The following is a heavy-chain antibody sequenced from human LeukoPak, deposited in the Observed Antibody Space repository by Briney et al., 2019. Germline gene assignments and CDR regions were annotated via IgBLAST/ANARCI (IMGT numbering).Heavy chain of an antibody. CDR3: ARDPIRGTAPRY. CDR2: IIPIFGTA. CDR1: GGTSSSYA. V-gene: IGHV1-69*05. D-gene: IGHD2-21*02. J-gene: IGHJ4*02. Sequence: SVKVSCKASGGTSSSYAISWVRQAPGQGLEWMGRIIPIFGTANYAQKFQGRVTITTDESTSTAYMELSSLRSEDTAAYYCARDPIRGTAPRYWGQGTLVTVSS.